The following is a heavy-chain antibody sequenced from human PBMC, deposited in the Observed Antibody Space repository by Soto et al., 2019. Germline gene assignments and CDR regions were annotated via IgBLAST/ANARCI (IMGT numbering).Heavy chain of an antibody. J-gene: IGHJ6*02. D-gene: IGHD6-6*01. CDR2: ISYDGSNK. CDR3: AKDFYPGAARYGMDV. Sequence: GGSLRLSCAASGFTFSSYGMHWVRQAPGKGLEWVAVISYDGSNKYYADSVKGRFTISRDNSKNTLYLQMNSLRAEDTAVYYCAKDFYPGAARYGMDVWGQGTTVTVSS. CDR1: GFTFSSYG. V-gene: IGHV3-30*18.